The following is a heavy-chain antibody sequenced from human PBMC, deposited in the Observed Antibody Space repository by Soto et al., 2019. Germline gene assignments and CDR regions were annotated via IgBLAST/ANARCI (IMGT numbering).Heavy chain of an antibody. Sequence: SETLSLTCAVYGGSFSGYYWSWIRQPPGKGLEWIGEINHSGSTNYNPSLKSRVTISVDTSKNQFSLKLSSVTAADTAVYYCARDGDIAAAGKVYYYGMDVWGQGTTVTVSS. CDR2: INHSGST. J-gene: IGHJ6*02. CDR3: ARDGDIAAAGKVYYYGMDV. V-gene: IGHV4-34*01. CDR1: GGSFSGYY. D-gene: IGHD6-13*01.